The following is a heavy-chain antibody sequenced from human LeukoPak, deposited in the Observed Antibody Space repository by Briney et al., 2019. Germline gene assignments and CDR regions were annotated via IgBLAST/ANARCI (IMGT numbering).Heavy chain of an antibody. D-gene: IGHD6-13*01. CDR3: ARKGSSWYLDY. J-gene: IGHJ4*02. V-gene: IGHV3-48*01. CDR1: GFTFSSYS. CDR2: ISGSSRTI. Sequence: GGSLRLSCAASGFTFSSYSMNWVRQAPGKGLEWVSYISGSSRTIYYADSVKGRLTISRDNAKNSLYLQMNSLRAEDTAVYYCARKGSSWYLDYWGQGTLVTVSS.